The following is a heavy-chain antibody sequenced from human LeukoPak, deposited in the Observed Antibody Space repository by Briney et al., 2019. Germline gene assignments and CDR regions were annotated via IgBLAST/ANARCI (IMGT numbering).Heavy chain of an antibody. J-gene: IGHJ2*01. V-gene: IGHV4-38-2*02. D-gene: IGHD3-22*01. CDR3: ARVGYYYDSSGLWYFDL. CDR1: GYSISSGYY. CDR2: IYHSGST. Sequence: SETLSLTCTVSGYSISSGYYWGWIRQPPGKGREWIGSIYHSGSTYYNPSLKSRVTISVETSKNQFSLKLSSVTAADTAVYYCARVGYYYDSSGLWYFDLWGRGTLVTVSS.